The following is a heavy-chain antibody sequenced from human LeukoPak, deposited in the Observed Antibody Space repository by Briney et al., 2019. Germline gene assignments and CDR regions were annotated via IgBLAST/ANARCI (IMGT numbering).Heavy chain of an antibody. CDR3: ARDPGWDSGTYSHYYGLDV. Sequence: PSETLSLTCTVSGGSISSNSYYWGWIRQPPGKGLEWIGSIYYSGSTYYNPSLKSRVTISVDTSKNQFSLKLSSVTAADTAVYYCARDPGWDSGTYSHYYGLDVWGQGTTVTVSS. V-gene: IGHV4-39*07. CDR1: GGSISSNSYY. J-gene: IGHJ6*02. CDR2: IYYSGST. D-gene: IGHD3-10*01.